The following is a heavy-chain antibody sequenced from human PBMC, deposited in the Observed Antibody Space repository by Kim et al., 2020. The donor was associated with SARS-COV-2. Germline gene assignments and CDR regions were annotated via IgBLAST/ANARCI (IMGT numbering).Heavy chain of an antibody. D-gene: IGHD6-13*01. CDR2: INTNTANP. CDR1: GYTFTNYA. V-gene: IGHV7-4-1*02. CDR3: AREASHGSNWYDYYHHGMD. J-gene: IGHJ6*01. Sequence: ASVKVSCKASGYTFTNYAINWIRQAPGQGLEWMGWINTNTANPTYAQGFTGRFVFSLDTSVSTAYLQISSLKAEDTAVFYCAREASHGSNWYDYYHHGMD.